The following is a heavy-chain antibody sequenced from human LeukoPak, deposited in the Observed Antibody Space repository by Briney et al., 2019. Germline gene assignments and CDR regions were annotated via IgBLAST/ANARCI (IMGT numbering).Heavy chain of an antibody. CDR2: ISASGQTI. CDR3: ARDRDVDYGNDGFDI. D-gene: IGHD4/OR15-4a*01. J-gene: IGHJ3*02. V-gene: IGHV3-48*04. Sequence: GGSLRLSRAASGFTLNTYNMNWVRHAPGKGLEWVSYISASGQTIYYADSVRGRFTISRDNAKNSLYLQMNSLGAEDTAVYHCARDRDVDYGNDGFDIWGQGTTVTVSS. CDR1: GFTLNTYN.